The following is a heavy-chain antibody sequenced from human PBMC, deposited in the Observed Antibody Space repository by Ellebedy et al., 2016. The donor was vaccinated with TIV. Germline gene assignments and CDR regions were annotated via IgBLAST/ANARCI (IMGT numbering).Heavy chain of an antibody. CDR1: GYSFTSYW. CDR3: ARLEATGRELSHIDY. Sequence: GESLKISXKTSGYSFTSYWIGWVRQMPGNGLEWMGMIYPGDSDTRYSPALQGQVSISVDKSITTAYLQWSSLRASDTAMYYCARLEATGRELSHIDYWGQGTLVTVSS. CDR2: IYPGDSDT. J-gene: IGHJ4*02. D-gene: IGHD1-1*01. V-gene: IGHV5-51*01.